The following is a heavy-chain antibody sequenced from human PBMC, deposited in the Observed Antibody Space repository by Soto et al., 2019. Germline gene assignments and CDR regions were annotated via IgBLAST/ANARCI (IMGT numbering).Heavy chain of an antibody. D-gene: IGHD6-13*01. J-gene: IGHJ4*02. Sequence: QVQLVESGGGLVKPGGSLRLSCTGSGFDFGDYYMSWIRQAPGKGLEWVSYIDSGDGTTYYTDSVKGQFTISRDNAKKTVYLQMSSLRVEDTALYYCVRPYYSSSWFPFDRWGQGTLVTVSS. CDR2: IDSGDGTT. CDR1: GFDFGDYY. V-gene: IGHV3-11*01. CDR3: VRPYYSSSWFPFDR.